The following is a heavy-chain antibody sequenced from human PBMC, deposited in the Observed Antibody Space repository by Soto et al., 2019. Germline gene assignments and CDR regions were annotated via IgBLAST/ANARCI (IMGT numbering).Heavy chain of an antibody. Sequence: WGSLRLSCAASGFTFSSYAMSWVRQAPGKGLEWVSAISGSGGSTYYADSVKGRFTISRDNSKNTLYLQMNSLRAEDTAVYYCARTEYSRSSLWFEPWGQGNLVSVSS. CDR2: ISGSGGST. CDR3: ARTEYSRSSLWFEP. D-gene: IGHD6-6*01. J-gene: IGHJ5*02. CDR1: GFTFSSYA. V-gene: IGHV3-23*01.